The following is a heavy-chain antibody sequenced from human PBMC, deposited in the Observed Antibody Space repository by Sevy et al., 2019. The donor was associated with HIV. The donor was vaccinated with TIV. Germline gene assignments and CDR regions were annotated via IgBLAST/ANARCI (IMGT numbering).Heavy chain of an antibody. CDR2: IEQDGSDK. CDR1: GFTLSNYW. Sequence: GGSLRLSCAASGFTLSNYWMSWVRQAPGKGLEWVANIEQDGSDKYYVDSVKGRFTISRDNAKNSLYLQMNSLRAEDTAVYYCARDLVSGSYYENYWGHGTLVTVSS. CDR3: ARDLVSGSYYENY. D-gene: IGHD1-26*01. V-gene: IGHV3-7*01. J-gene: IGHJ4*01.